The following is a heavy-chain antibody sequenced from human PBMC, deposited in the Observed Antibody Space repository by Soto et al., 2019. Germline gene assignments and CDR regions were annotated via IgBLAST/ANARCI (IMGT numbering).Heavy chain of an antibody. Sequence: QVQLVESGGGVVQPGRSLRLSCAASGFTFSRYGMHWVRQAPGKGLEWVEVISYDGSNKYYADSVKGRFTISRDNSKNTLYLQMNSLRAEDTAVYYCAPWFGAFDYWGQGTLVTVSS. V-gene: IGHV3-30*03. CDR3: APWFGAFDY. CDR1: GFTFSRYG. CDR2: ISYDGSNK. J-gene: IGHJ4*02. D-gene: IGHD3-10*01.